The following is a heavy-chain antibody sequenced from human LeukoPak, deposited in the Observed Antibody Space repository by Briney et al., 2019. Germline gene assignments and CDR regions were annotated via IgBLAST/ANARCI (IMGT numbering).Heavy chain of an antibody. V-gene: IGHV3-23*01. CDR2: IGGSGGSS. D-gene: IGHD6-19*01. Sequence: GGSLRLSCAAYGFTFSSYAMRWVRQAPGKVQEWVSAIGGSGGSSYYGDSVKCRFTISRDNSKNTLYLQMNSLRAEDRAVYYCAKSIAVSGYFDYWGKVTLVTVSS. CDR1: GFTFSSYA. CDR3: AKSIAVSGYFDY. J-gene: IGHJ4*02.